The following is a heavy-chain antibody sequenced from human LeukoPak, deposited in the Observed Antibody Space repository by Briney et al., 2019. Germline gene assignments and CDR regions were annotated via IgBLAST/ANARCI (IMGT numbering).Heavy chain of an antibody. V-gene: IGHV4-4*07. J-gene: IGHJ3*02. CDR2: VHTSGST. D-gene: IGHD2-2*02. CDR3: ARDLSIRAHCSSTSCYTSADNAFDI. Sequence: KPSETLSLTCTVSGGSITSYYWSWIRQPAGKGLDWIGRVHTSGSTNYNPSLKSRVTMSVDTAKNQFSLKLSSVTAADTAVYYCARDLSIRAHCSSTSCYTSADNAFDIWGQGTMVTVSS. CDR1: GGSITSYY.